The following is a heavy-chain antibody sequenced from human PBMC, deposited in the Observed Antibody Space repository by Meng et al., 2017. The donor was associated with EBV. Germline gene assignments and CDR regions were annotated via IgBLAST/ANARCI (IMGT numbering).Heavy chain of an antibody. CDR3: ASESGRGYTPDY. D-gene: IGHD3-10*01. J-gene: IGHJ4*02. CDR2: FLPRLGAP. CDR1: GGPFRYYA. V-gene: IGHV1-69*01. Sequence: QVQLVQSAAELKKPGSSVTVSCKTSGGPFRYYAISWVRQAPGQGLEWLGGFLPRLGAPNYAQKFHGRVKITADESTSTHYMDLSSLRSEDTAIYYCASESGRGYTPDYWGQGTLVTVFS.